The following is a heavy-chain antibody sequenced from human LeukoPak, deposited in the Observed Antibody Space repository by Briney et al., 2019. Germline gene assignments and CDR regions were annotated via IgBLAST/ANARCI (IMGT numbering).Heavy chain of an antibody. Sequence: GGSLRLSCIVSGFTVSGTYMDLVRQAPGKGLEWGSLIYVDGTTVYADSVKGRFTISRDTSKNMVHLQMDSLRPEDSAVYYCARDRAGTQSWVELDLWGQGTLVTVSS. J-gene: IGHJ5*02. CDR2: IYVDGTT. V-gene: IGHV3-53*01. CDR1: GFTVSGTY. CDR3: ARDRAGTQSWVELDL. D-gene: IGHD3-10*01.